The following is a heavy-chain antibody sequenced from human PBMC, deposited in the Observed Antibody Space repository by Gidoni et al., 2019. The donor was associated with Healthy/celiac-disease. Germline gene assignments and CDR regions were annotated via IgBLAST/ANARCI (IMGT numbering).Heavy chain of an antibody. Sequence: QVQLVESGGGVVQPGRSLRLPCAASGFTFSSYGMHWVRQAPGKGLEWVAVISYDGSNKYYADSVKGRFTISRDNSKNTLYLQMNSLRAEDTAVYYCARDGERLYYYYYMDVWGKGTTVTVSS. D-gene: IGHD4-17*01. J-gene: IGHJ6*03. V-gene: IGHV3-30*03. CDR2: ISYDGSNK. CDR3: ARDGERLYYYYYMDV. CDR1: GFTFSSYG.